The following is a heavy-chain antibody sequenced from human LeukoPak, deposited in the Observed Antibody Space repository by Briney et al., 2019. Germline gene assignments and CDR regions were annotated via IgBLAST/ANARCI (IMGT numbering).Heavy chain of an antibody. CDR1: GYSISSGYY. CDR3: ASWPPNYGDYEGWFDP. D-gene: IGHD4-17*01. CDR2: IYHSGST. J-gene: IGHJ5*02. Sequence: SETLSLTCTASGYSISSGYYWGWIRQPPGKGLEWIGRIYHSGSTYYNPSLKSRVTISVDTSKNQFSLKLSSVTAADTAVYYCASWPPNYGDYEGWFDPWGQGTLVTVSS. V-gene: IGHV4-38-2*02.